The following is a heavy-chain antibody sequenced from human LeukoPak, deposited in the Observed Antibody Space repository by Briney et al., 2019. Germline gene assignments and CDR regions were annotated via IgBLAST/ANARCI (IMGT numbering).Heavy chain of an antibody. CDR2: ISGSGGAGT. CDR3: VKDRGGSPFHGMDV. CDR1: GFTFSSYA. J-gene: IGHJ6*02. V-gene: IGHV3-23*01. Sequence: QSGGSLRLSCAGSGFTFSSYAMSWVRQAPGKGLEWVSTISGSGGAGTYYADSVKGRFTVSRDNSRNTLYLPMNSLRAEDAAVYYCVKDRGGSPFHGMDVWGQGTTVTVSS. D-gene: IGHD1-26*01.